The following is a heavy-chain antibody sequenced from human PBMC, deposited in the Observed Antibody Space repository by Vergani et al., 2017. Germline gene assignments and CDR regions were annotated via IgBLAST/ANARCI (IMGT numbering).Heavy chain of an antibody. CDR3: ARLYGRDSSGSKCLDY. CDR2: IHPADSDT. J-gene: IGHJ4*02. D-gene: IGHD3-22*01. CDR1: GYRFTNYW. Sequence: EVQLVQSGAEVNKPGESLKISCQLSGYRFTNYWIGWVRQMPGKGLEWMGIIHPADSDTSYSPSFQGQVTIGADKSISTAYLQRSSLRASDSAMYYCARLYGRDSSGSKCLDYWGQGTLVTVSS. V-gene: IGHV5-51*01.